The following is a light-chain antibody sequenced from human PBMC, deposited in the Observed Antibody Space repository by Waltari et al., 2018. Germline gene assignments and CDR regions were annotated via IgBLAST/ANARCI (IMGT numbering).Light chain of an antibody. Sequence: EIVMTQSPATLSVSPGETATLSCRASQSVSSNVAWYQKKPGQAPRLLIYDASTRAPSIPAKFRGSASETELTLTISSLQSEDFAVYYCQHYNRWPPITFGHGTRLEIQ. J-gene: IGKJ5*01. CDR1: QSVSSN. CDR3: QHYNRWPPIT. V-gene: IGKV3-15*01. CDR2: DAS.